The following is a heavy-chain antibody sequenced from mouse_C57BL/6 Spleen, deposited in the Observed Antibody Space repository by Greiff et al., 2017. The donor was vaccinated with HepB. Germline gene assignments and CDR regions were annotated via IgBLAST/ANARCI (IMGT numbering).Heavy chain of an antibody. J-gene: IGHJ4*01. CDR1: GFNIKDDY. V-gene: IGHV14-4*01. CDR3: TTPFFMDY. Sequence: LVESGAELVRPGASVKLSCTASGFNIKDDYMHWVKQRPEQGLEWIGWIDPENGDTEYASKFQGKATITADTSSNTAYLQLSSLTSEDTAVYYCTTPFFMDYWGQGTSVTVSS. CDR2: IDPENGDT.